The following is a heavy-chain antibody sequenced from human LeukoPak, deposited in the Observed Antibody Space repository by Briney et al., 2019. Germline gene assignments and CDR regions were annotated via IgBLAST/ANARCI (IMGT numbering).Heavy chain of an antibody. CDR1: GFTFSSYS. D-gene: IGHD3-3*01. CDR2: IWYDGSNK. CDR3: ARYDFWSGYSGLYGMDV. J-gene: IGHJ6*02. Sequence: GGSLRLSCAASGFTFSSYSMNWVRQAPGKGLEWVAVIWYDGSNKYYADSVKGRFTISRDNSKNTLYLQMNSLRAEDTAVYYCARYDFWSGYSGLYGMDVWGQGTTVTVSS. V-gene: IGHV3-33*08.